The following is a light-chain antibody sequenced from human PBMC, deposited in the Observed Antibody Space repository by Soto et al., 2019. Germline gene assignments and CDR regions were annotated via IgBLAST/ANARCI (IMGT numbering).Light chain of an antibody. V-gene: IGKV3-20*01. CDR3: QQYVSPPWT. Sequence: EIVLTQSPGTLSSTPGERATLSCRASQSLSKTYLAWYQKEPGQAPRLLIDGASNRATGTPDRFSGSGSGTDFTLTISRLEPEDFAVYYCQQYVSPPWTFGQGTKVDIK. J-gene: IGKJ1*01. CDR1: QSLSKTY. CDR2: GAS.